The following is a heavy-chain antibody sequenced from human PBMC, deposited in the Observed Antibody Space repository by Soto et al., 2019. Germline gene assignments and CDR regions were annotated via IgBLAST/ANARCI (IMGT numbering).Heavy chain of an antibody. CDR1: GYPFTSYG. V-gene: IGHV1-18*01. CDR2: ISAYNGKR. CDR3: ARVRIVASIHDAFEI. D-gene: IGHD5-12*01. J-gene: IGHJ3*02. Sequence: ASVKVSCKASGYPFTSYGISWVRQAPGQGLEWVAWISAYNGKRDTAEKFQGRVTMTLDTSTDTAHMELGDLTSADTAVYYCARVRIVASIHDAFEIWGQGTKVTVSS.